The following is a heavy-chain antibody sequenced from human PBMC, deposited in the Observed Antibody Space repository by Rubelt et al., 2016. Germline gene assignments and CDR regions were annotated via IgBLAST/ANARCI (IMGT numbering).Heavy chain of an antibody. V-gene: IGHV4-34*01. CDR3: ARQSILAASYDY. CDR2: INHGGST. J-gene: IGHJ4*02. CDR1: GGSFMGYY. Sequence: QVQLQQWGAGRLKPSETLSLTCAVYGGSFMGYYGSWIRQPPGKGLEWIGEINHGGSTNYNPYLQSAVTISVSTSKNQVSLKLSSVSAADTAVYYCARQSILAASYDYWGQGTLVTVSS. D-gene: IGHD1-26*01.